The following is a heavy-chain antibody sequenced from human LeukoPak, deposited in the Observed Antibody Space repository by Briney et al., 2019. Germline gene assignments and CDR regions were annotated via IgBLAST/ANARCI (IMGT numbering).Heavy chain of an antibody. Sequence: SETLSLTCAVSDYSISSGYYWGWIRQPPGKGLEWIGSIYHSGNTYYNPSLKSRFTISIDTSKNRFFLKVNSVTAADTATYYCARQGNGYSRVDYWGQGTLVTVSS. V-gene: IGHV4-38-2*01. CDR3: ARQGNGYSRVDY. D-gene: IGHD5-24*01. CDR1: DYSISSGYY. CDR2: IYHSGNT. J-gene: IGHJ4*02.